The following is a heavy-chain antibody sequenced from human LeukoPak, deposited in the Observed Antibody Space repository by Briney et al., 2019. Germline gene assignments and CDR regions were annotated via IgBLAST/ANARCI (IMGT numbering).Heavy chain of an antibody. V-gene: IGHV3-48*03. D-gene: IGHD6-13*01. CDR3: ARGPYSSNWYVDY. J-gene: IGHJ4*02. CDR1: GFTLSSYE. Sequence: GGSQRLSCAASGFTLSSYEMNWVRLAPGKGLEWISYISRTGKSIYCADSEKGRYTISRDSDKNSLYLQMNSLRAEETAVYYCARGPYSSNWYVDYWGQGTLVTVAS. CDR2: ISRTGKSI.